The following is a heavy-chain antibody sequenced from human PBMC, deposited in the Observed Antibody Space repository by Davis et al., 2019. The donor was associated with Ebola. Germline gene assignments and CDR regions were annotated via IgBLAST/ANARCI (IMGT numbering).Heavy chain of an antibody. D-gene: IGHD5-24*01. CDR3: ARFSATMRDYYYYGMDV. J-gene: IGHJ6*02. CDR1: GGSVSNYY. V-gene: IGHV4-59*02. CDR2: IYYRGST. Sequence: SETLSLTCTVSGGSVSNYYWSWIRQPPGKGLEWIGYIYYRGSTNYNPSLKSRVTISVDTSKNQFSLKLSSVTAADTAVYYCARFSATMRDYYYYGMDVWGQGTTVTVSS.